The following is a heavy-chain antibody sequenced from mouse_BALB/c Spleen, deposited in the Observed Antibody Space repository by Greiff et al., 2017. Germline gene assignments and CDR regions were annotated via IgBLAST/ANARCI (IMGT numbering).Heavy chain of an antibody. J-gene: IGHJ4*01. Sequence: EVQLVESGGGLVKPGGSLKLSCAASGFTFSSYAMSWVRQTPEKRLEWVATISSGGSYTYYPDSVKGRFTISRDNAKNTLYLQMSSLRSEDTAMYYCARRGGYDAMDYWGQGTSVTVSS. CDR1: GFTFSSYA. V-gene: IGHV5-9-3*01. CDR3: ARRGGYDAMDY. CDR2: ISSGGSYT.